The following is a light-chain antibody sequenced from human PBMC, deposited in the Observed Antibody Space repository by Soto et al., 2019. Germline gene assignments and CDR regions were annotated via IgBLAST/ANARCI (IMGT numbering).Light chain of an antibody. CDR1: QSISSNY. V-gene: IGKV3-20*01. CDR3: QHYDASPWT. Sequence: EIVLTQSPGTLSLSPGERATLSCRASQSISSNYVAWYQQKPGQAPRLLIYGAFARAAGIPGRFSGSASGTDFTLTISRLEPGDFAVYFCQHYDASPWTFGQGTKVELK. J-gene: IGKJ1*01. CDR2: GAF.